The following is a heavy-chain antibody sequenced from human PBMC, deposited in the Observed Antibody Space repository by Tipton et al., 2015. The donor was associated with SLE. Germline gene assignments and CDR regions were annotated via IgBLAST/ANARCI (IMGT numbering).Heavy chain of an antibody. CDR2: IYTSGST. Sequence: TLSLTCTVSGGSISSGSYYWSWIRQPAGKGLEWIGYIYTSGSTNYNPSLKSRVTISVDTSKNQFSLKLSSVTAADTAVYYCARNEQWLVLPDAFDIWGQGTMVTVSS. D-gene: IGHD6-19*01. CDR3: ARNEQWLVLPDAFDI. V-gene: IGHV4-61*09. CDR1: GGSISSGSYY. J-gene: IGHJ3*02.